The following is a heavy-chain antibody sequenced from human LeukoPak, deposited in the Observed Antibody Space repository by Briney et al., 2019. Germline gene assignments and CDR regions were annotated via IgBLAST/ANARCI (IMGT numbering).Heavy chain of an antibody. Sequence: PGGSLRLSCAASGFTFSSYGMHWVRQAPGKGLEWVAVIWYDGSNKYYADSVKGRFTISRDDAKSSLYLQMNSLRAEDTAVYYCARLSDTEGSSTSYRASDIWGQGTLVAVSS. CDR1: GFTFSSYG. D-gene: IGHD2-2*01. J-gene: IGHJ3*02. V-gene: IGHV3-33*01. CDR2: IWYDGSNK. CDR3: ARLSDTEGSSTSYRASDI.